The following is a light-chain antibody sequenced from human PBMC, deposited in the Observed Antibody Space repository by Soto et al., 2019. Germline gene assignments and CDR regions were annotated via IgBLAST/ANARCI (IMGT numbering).Light chain of an antibody. V-gene: IGKV3-11*01. Sequence: EIVRTQSPATLTLSPGERATLSCRPSQNVANYLDWYQQKPGQAPRLLIYDASNRATGIPARFSGSGSGTDFTLTISSLEPEDFAVYYCQQHSHWPPWTFGQGTKVDIK. J-gene: IGKJ1*01. CDR2: DAS. CDR3: QQHSHWPPWT. CDR1: QNVANY.